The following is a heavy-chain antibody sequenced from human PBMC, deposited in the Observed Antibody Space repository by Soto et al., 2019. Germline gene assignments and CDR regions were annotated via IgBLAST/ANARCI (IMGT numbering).Heavy chain of an antibody. D-gene: IGHD3-22*01. J-gene: IGHJ4*02. CDR1: GASISSSY. Sequence: KTSETLSLTCTVSGASISSSYWSWLRQPPGKELEWIGFFYHSGKIKYNLSLKSRVTISVDTSKNQLTLKLSSVTAADAAVYYCARVGCNDNSCLDYWGQGTLVTVSS. CDR2: FYHSGKI. V-gene: IGHV4-59*13. CDR3: ARVGCNDNSCLDY.